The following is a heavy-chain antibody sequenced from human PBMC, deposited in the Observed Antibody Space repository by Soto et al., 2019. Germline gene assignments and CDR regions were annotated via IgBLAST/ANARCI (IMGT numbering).Heavy chain of an antibody. CDR3: ARAGSTWRYFFDY. CDR2: VYYSGTT. D-gene: IGHD6-13*01. Sequence: QVQLQESGPGLVKPSETLSLICTVSGGSISSYYWTWIRQPPGKGLEWVGYVYYSGTTYYNPSLQSRVTISVDTSKNQFSLKVKSVTAADTAIYYCARAGSTWRYFFDYWGQGSLVTVSS. V-gene: IGHV4-59*01. J-gene: IGHJ4*02. CDR1: GGSISSYY.